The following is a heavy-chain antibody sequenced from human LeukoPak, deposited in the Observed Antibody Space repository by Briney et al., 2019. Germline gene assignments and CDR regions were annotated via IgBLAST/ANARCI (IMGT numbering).Heavy chain of an antibody. CDR1: GYTFTGYY. CDR2: INPNSGGT. Sequence: ASVKVSCKASGYTFTGYYMHWVRQAPGQGLEWMGWINPNSGGTNYAQKFQGRVTMTRDTSISTVYMELSSLRSEDTAVYYCARAAAAGRDWFDPWGQGTLVTVSS. D-gene: IGHD6-13*01. CDR3: ARAAAAGRDWFDP. V-gene: IGHV1-2*02. J-gene: IGHJ5*02.